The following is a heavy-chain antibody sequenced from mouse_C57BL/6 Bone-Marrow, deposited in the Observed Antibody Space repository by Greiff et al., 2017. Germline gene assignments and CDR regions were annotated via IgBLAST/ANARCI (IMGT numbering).Heavy chain of an antibody. CDR1: GYTFTSYW. D-gene: IGHD4-1*01. V-gene: IGHV1-5*01. CDR2: IYPGNSDT. J-gene: IGHJ3*01. Sequence: EVQLQQSGTVLARPGASVKMSCKTSGYTFTSYWMHWVKQRPGQGLEWIGAIYPGNSDTSYNQKFKGKAKLTAVTSASIAYMELSSLTNEDSAVYYCTNWAWFAYWGQGTLVTVSA. CDR3: TNWAWFAY.